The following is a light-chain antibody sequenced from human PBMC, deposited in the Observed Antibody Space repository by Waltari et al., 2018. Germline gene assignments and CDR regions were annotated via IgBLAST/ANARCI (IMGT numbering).Light chain of an antibody. Sequence: EIMLTQSPGTLSLSPGERATLSCRTSQSISSPLAWYQQKPGQAPRLLIYDASTRATGIPDRFSGSGSGTDFSLTISRLEPEDSAVYYCQQYVSLPATFGQGTKVEIK. CDR1: QSISSP. V-gene: IGKV3-20*01. CDR2: DAS. J-gene: IGKJ1*01. CDR3: QQYVSLPAT.